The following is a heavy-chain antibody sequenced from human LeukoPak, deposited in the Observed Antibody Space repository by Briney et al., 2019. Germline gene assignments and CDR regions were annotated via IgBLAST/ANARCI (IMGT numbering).Heavy chain of an antibody. V-gene: IGHV3-7*01. CDR3: ARDQGGGWFDP. J-gene: IGHJ5*02. Sequence: PGGSLRLSCAASGLVFNHYSMTWVRQAPGKGLEWVANIKQDGSEKYYVDSVKGRFTISRDNAKNSLYLQMNSLRAEDTAVYYCARDQGGGWFDPWGQGTLVTVSS. CDR1: GLVFNHYS. D-gene: IGHD3-16*01. CDR2: IKQDGSEK.